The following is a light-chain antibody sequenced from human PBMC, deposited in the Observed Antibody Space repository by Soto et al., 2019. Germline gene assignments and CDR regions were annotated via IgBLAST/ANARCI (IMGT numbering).Light chain of an antibody. Sequence: EIVMTQSPATLSVSPGERATLSCWASQSVSSNLAWYQQKPGQAPRLLIYGASTRANGIPARFSGSWSGTEFILTISSLQYEDFAVYFCQQYNNWPTWTFGQGTKVEIK. CDR2: GAS. V-gene: IGKV3-15*01. CDR1: QSVSSN. J-gene: IGKJ1*01. CDR3: QQYNNWPTWT.